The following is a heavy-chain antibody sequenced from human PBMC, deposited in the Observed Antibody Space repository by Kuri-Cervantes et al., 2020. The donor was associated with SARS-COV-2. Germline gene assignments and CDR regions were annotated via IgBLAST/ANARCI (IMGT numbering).Heavy chain of an antibody. J-gene: IGHJ4*02. CDR2: IKQRGNEK. Sequence: GGSLRLSCAASGFIFSSCWMSWVRQVPGKGLEWVANIKQRGNEKYYVDSVKGRFTISRDNAQNSLYLEMNSLRGEDTAVYYCARESRYVYGEFDFWGQGTLVTVSS. CDR3: ARESRYVYGEFDF. D-gene: IGHD5-18*01. CDR1: GFIFSSCW. V-gene: IGHV3-7*03.